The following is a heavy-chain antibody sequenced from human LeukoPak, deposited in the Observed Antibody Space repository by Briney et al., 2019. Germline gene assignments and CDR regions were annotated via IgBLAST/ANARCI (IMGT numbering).Heavy chain of an antibody. CDR2: IYYSGST. Sequence: PSETLSLTCTVSGGSISSYYWSWIRQPPGKGLEWIGYIYYSGSTNYNPSLKSRVTISVDTSKNQFSLKLSSVTAADTAVYYCARGSARYRPHLDYWGHGTLVTVSS. J-gene: IGHJ4*01. D-gene: IGHD1-1*01. CDR3: ARGSARYRPHLDY. CDR1: GGSISSYY. V-gene: IGHV4-59*12.